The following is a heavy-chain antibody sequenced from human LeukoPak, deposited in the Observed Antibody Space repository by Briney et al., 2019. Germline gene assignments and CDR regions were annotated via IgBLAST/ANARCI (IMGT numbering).Heavy chain of an antibody. CDR1: GFTFSSYA. D-gene: IGHD5-12*01. CDR2: ISGSGGST. J-gene: IGHJ5*02. Sequence: GGSLRLSCAASGFTFSSYAMSWVRQAPGKGLEWVSAISGSGGSTYYADSVKGRFTISRDNSKKSLYLQMNSLRVEDTAVYYCASGAEGYVFDPWGQGTLVTVSS. V-gene: IGHV3-23*01. CDR3: ASGAEGYVFDP.